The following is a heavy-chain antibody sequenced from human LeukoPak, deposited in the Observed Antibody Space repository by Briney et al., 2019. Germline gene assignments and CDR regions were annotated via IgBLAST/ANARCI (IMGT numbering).Heavy chain of an antibody. CDR1: GFTFSSYS. J-gene: IGHJ6*03. CDR2: ISSSSSYI. Sequence: GGSLRLSCAASGFTFSSYSMNWVRQAPGKGLEWVSSISSSSSYIYYADSVKGRFTISRDNAKNSLYLQMNSLRAEDTAVYYCARDIVAATGFYYYYMDVWGKGTTVTVSS. V-gene: IGHV3-21*01. D-gene: IGHD2-21*01. CDR3: ARDIVAATGFYYYYMDV.